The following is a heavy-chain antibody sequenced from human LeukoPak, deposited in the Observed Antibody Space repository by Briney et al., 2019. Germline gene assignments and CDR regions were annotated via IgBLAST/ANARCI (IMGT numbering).Heavy chain of an antibody. CDR3: ARAPYSSSSVDY. CDR1: GGSISSYY. Sequence: SETLSLTCTVSGGSISSYYWSWIRQPPGKGLEWIGYIYYSGSTYYNPSLKSRLTISVDTSKNQFPLKLSSVTAADTAVYYCARAPYSSSSVDYWGQGTLVTVSS. V-gene: IGHV4-59*12. J-gene: IGHJ4*02. D-gene: IGHD6-6*01. CDR2: IYYSGST.